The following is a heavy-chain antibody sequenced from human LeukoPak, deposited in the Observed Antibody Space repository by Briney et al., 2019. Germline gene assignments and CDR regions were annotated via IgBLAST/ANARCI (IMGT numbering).Heavy chain of an antibody. D-gene: IGHD3-9*01. CDR3: ARDLDWVFDL. V-gene: IGHV1-18*01. CDR1: GYTFTDYN. Sequence: ASVKVSCRASGYTFTDYNFSWVRQAPGQGLEWMGWISTYNGNTKYAHNLQGRVTMTTDTSTSTAYMELRSLRSDDTAVYYCARDLDWVFDLWGRGTLVTVPS. J-gene: IGHJ2*01. CDR2: ISTYNGNT.